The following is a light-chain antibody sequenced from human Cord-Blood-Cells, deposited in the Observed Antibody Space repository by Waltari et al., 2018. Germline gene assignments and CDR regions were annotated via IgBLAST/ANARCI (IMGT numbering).Light chain of an antibody. J-gene: IGLJ3*02. V-gene: IGLV1-44*01. CDR3: AAWDDSLNGWV. Sequence: QSVLTQPPSASGTPGQRVTISCSGSSSNIGSNTVNWYQQLPGTAPKLLIYSNSQRPSGVPDRFSGSKSGTSASLASSGRQSEDEADYYCAAWDDSLNGWVFGGGTKLTVL. CDR2: SNS. CDR1: SSNIGSNT.